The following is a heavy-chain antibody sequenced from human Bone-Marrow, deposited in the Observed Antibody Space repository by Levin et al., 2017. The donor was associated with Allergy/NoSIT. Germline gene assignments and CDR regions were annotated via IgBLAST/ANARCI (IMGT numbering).Heavy chain of an antibody. D-gene: IGHD2-8*01. J-gene: IGHJ3*01. CDR3: ARDFTFTVVMGGDAFDP. Sequence: GESLKISCKAAGYTFTDYDINWVRQATGQGLEWMGWMSPSSGSTGYAQKFKGRVTMSRDTSISTAYMELSSLESDDTAVYYCARDFTFTVVMGGDAFDPWGQGTMVTVSS. V-gene: IGHV1-8*01. CDR1: GYTFTDYD. CDR2: MSPSSGST.